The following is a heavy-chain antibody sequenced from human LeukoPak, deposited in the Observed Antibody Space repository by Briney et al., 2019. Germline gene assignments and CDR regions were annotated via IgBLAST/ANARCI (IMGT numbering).Heavy chain of an antibody. J-gene: IGHJ4*02. Sequence: ASVKVSCTASGYTFTSYAMHWVRQAPGQRLEWMGWINAGNGNTKYSQKFQGRVTITRDTSASTAYMELSSLRSEDTAVYYCARDPSRSRYCGGDCYPFFDYWGQGTLVTVSS. V-gene: IGHV1-3*01. CDR3: ARDPSRSRYCGGDCYPFFDY. D-gene: IGHD2-21*02. CDR2: INAGNGNT. CDR1: GYTFTSYA.